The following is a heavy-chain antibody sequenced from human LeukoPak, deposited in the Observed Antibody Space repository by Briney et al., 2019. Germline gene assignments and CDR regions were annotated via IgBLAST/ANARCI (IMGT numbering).Heavy chain of an antibody. D-gene: IGHD3-10*01. CDR1: GGSISSGDYY. Sequence: SQTLSLTCTVSGGSISSGDYYWSWIRQPPGKGLERIGYIYYSGSTYYNPSLKSRVTISVDTSKNQFSLKLSSVTAADTAVYYCASQTLGYWYFDLWGRGTLVTVS. CDR2: IYYSGST. V-gene: IGHV4-30-4*01. CDR3: ASQTLGYWYFDL. J-gene: IGHJ2*01.